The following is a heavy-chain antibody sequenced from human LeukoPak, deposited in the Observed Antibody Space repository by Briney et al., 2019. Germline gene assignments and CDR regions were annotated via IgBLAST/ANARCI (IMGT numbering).Heavy chain of an antibody. J-gene: IGHJ4*02. CDR1: GGSFSGHY. D-gene: IGHD3-22*01. Sequence: PSETLSLTCAVSGGSFSGHYWSWIRQPPGKGLEWIGEINHSGSTNYNPSLKSRVTISVDTSRNQFSLKLSSVTAADTAVYFCARGVTTYYYDSSGYYDWGQGTLVTVSS. CDR2: INHSGST. V-gene: IGHV4-34*01. CDR3: ARGVTTYYYDSSGYYD.